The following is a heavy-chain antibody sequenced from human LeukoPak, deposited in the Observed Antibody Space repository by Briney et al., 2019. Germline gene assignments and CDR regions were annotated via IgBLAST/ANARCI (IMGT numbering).Heavy chain of an antibody. CDR2: ISYSGTT. Sequence: PSETLSLTCTVSGGSITSGGYHWSWIRQHPGKGLEWIGYISYSGTTYYNPSLKSRLIISLDTSKNQFSLQLSSVTAADTAMYYCATCKNGHSDNWGQGTQVTVSS. J-gene: IGHJ4*02. CDR3: ATCKNGHSDN. D-gene: IGHD2-8*01. V-gene: IGHV4-31*03. CDR1: GGSITSGGYH.